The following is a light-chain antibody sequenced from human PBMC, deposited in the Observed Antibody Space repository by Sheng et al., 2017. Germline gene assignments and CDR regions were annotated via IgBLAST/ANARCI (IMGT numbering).Light chain of an antibody. Sequence: DIQMTQSPSSLSASVGDRVTITCRASQSISNYLNWYQXKPGKVPKLLIYGASSLQSGVPSRFSGSGSGTDFTLTISSLQPEDFATYYCQQIRTFGQGTKVEIK. CDR2: GAS. V-gene: IGKV1-39*01. CDR3: QQIRT. CDR1: QSISNY. J-gene: IGKJ1*01.